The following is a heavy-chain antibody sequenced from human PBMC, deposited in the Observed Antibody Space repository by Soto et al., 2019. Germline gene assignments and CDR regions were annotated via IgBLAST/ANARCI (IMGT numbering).Heavy chain of an antibody. CDR1: GGSISCYY. Sequence: QVQLQESGPGLVKPSETLSLTCTVSGGSISCYYWSWIRQPPGKGLEWIGYIYYSGSTNYNPSLKSRVTIPVDTSKNQFSLKLSSVTAADTAVYYCARRYGSAFDIWGQGTMVTVSS. D-gene: IGHD3-10*01. CDR3: ARRYGSAFDI. J-gene: IGHJ3*02. V-gene: IGHV4-59*01. CDR2: IYYSGST.